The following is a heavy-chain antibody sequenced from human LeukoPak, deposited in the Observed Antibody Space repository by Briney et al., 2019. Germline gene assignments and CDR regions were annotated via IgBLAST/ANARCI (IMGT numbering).Heavy chain of an antibody. Sequence: GGSLRLSCAASGFTFSSYAMSWVRQAPGKGLEWVSAISGSGGSTYYADSVKGRFTISRDNSKNTLYLQMNSLRAEDTAVYYCAKVSGFSSDWYYFDYWGQGTLVTVSS. CDR3: AKVSGFSSDWYYFDY. CDR2: ISGSGGST. V-gene: IGHV3-23*01. J-gene: IGHJ4*02. CDR1: GFTFSSYA. D-gene: IGHD6-19*01.